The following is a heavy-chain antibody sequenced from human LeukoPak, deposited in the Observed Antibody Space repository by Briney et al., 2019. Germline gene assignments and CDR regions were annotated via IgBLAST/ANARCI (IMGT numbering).Heavy chain of an antibody. Sequence: GGSLRLSCAASGFTFSSYEMNWVRQAPGEGLQWVSYISSSGSTIYYADSVKGRFTISRDNAKNSLYLQMNSLRAEDTAVYYCARSNFLYYFDYWGQGTLVTVSS. CDR1: GFTFSSYE. J-gene: IGHJ4*02. CDR2: ISSSGSTI. CDR3: ARSNFLYYFDY. D-gene: IGHD4/OR15-4a*01. V-gene: IGHV3-48*03.